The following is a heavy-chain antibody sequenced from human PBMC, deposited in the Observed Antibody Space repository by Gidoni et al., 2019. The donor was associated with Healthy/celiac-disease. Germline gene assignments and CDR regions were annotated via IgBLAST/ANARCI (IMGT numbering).Heavy chain of an antibody. J-gene: IGHJ4*02. CDR3: ARVYCSGGSCYSAYFDY. V-gene: IGHV1-69*04. CDR2: IIPTFGIA. CDR1: GGTFSSYA. D-gene: IGHD2-15*01. Sequence: QVQLVQSGAEVKKPGSSVTVSCKASGGTFSSYAISWVRQAPGQGLEWMGRIIPTFGIANYAQKFQGRVTITADKSTSTAYMELSSLRSEDTAVYYCARVYCSGGSCYSAYFDYWGQGTLVTVSS.